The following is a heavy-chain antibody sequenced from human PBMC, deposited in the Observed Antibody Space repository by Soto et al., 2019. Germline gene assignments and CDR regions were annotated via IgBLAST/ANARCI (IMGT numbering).Heavy chain of an antibody. CDR3: ARGYGDSY. Sequence: QVQLVQSGAEMKKPGASVKVSCKASGYNFTSFHIIWLRKAPGQGLEWMGWINPYNRNTNFTRKFQGRVTMTTDTPTSTAYMDLRSLTSDDTAVYYCARGYGDSYWGQGTLVTVFS. V-gene: IGHV1-18*04. J-gene: IGHJ4*02. CDR1: GYNFTSFH. D-gene: IGHD4-17*01. CDR2: INPYNRNT.